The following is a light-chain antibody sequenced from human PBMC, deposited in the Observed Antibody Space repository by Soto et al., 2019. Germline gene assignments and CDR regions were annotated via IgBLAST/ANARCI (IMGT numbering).Light chain of an antibody. V-gene: IGLV2-23*02. CDR1: SSDVGSHNL. CDR3: CSYGGSRAV. J-gene: IGLJ7*01. Sequence: QSVLTQPASVSGSPGQSITISCNGTSSDVGSHNLVSWYQQHPGQAPKLMIYEVSKRPLGVSARFSASKSGNTASLIISGLQAEDEADYYCCSYGGSRAVFGGGTQLTVL. CDR2: EVS.